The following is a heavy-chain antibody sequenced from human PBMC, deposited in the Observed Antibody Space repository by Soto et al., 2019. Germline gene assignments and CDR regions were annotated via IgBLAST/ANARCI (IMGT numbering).Heavy chain of an antibody. CDR1: GFSFSTYE. D-gene: IGHD3-10*01. CDR2: ISKSGIDI. Sequence: EVQLVESGGGLVQPGGSLRLSCAASGFSFSTYEMNWVRQATGKGLEWVSYISKSGIDIYYADSVKGRFTISRDNANNSLYMQMNSLRAEDTAVYCCARRITMVRGPYYYYAMDVWGQGTTVTVSS. J-gene: IGHJ6*02. V-gene: IGHV3-48*03. CDR3: ARRITMVRGPYYYYAMDV.